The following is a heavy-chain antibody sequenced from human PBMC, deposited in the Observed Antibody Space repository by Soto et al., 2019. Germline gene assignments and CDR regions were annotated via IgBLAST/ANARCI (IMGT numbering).Heavy chain of an antibody. CDR2: ILPVLGTT. J-gene: IGHJ4*02. V-gene: IGHV1-69*13. CDR1: GDSFTSYA. CDR3: ARERAQRGFDY. Sequence: SVKVSCKASGDSFTSYAISWVRQAPGQGLEWVGTILPVLGTTNYAQRFRGRVTISADESTSTAYLEFMSLRSEDTAKYYCARERAQRGFDYWGKGNLVTVSS.